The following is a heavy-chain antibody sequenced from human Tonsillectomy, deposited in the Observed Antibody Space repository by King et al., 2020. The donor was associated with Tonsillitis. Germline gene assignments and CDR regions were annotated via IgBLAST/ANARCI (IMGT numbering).Heavy chain of an antibody. CDR3: ARDSSLGTRQWLVLSANGMDV. CDR1: GFTLSTYG. V-gene: IGHV3-33*05. CDR2: ISYDGSNK. Sequence: VQLVESGGGVVHPGKSLRLSCAASGFTLSTYGMHWVRQAPGKGLEWLAVISYDGSNKYYGDSVKGRFTISRDNSNNTLYLQMNSLRAEDTAVYYCARDSSLGTRQWLVLSANGMDVWGQGTTVTVSS. D-gene: IGHD6-19*01. J-gene: IGHJ6*02.